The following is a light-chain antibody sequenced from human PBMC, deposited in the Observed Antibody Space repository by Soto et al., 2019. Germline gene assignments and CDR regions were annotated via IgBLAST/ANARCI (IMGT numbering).Light chain of an antibody. CDR2: DVS. Sequence: QSALTQPRSVSGSPGQSVTISCTGTGSDVGYYNYVSWYQQHPGEAPKLMISDVSKRPSGVPDRFSGSKSGNTASLAITGLQAEDEADYYCQSYDSSLVVFGGGTKLTVL. CDR3: QSYDSSLVV. V-gene: IGLV2-11*01. CDR1: GSDVGYYNY. J-gene: IGLJ2*01.